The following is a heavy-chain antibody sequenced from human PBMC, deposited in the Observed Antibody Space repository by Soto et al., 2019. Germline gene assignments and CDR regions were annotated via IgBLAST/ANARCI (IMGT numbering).Heavy chain of an antibody. CDR1: AFSVYY. Sequence: QVQLVQSGAEVKKPGASMKVSCKASAFSVYYLHWVRQAPGQGLEWMGRINPNSGVTTYAQRFQGRVTMTSDTSITTSFLDLSNVDFDDTAVYYCALARQLNSPSDAFDIWGQGTMVTVSS. D-gene: IGHD6-13*01. CDR3: ALARQLNSPSDAFDI. J-gene: IGHJ3*02. V-gene: IGHV1-2*02. CDR2: INPNSGVT.